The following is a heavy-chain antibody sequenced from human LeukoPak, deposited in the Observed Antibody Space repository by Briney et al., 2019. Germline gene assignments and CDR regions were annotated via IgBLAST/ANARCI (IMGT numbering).Heavy chain of an antibody. CDR3: AHFKGGSFDF. CDR1: GGSIGTYY. CDR2: IYYSGNT. D-gene: IGHD1-26*01. V-gene: IGHV4-59*05. Sequence: SETLSLTCTVSGGSIGTYYWGWIRQPPGKGLEWIGSIYYSGNTYYNPSLKSRVTISVDTSTNQFSLKLTSVTAADTAVYYCAHFKGGSFDFWGQGTMVTVSS. J-gene: IGHJ3*01.